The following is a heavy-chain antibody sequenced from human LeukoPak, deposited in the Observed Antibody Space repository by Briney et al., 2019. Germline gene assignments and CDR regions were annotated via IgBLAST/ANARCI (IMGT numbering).Heavy chain of an antibody. Sequence: PSETLSLTCAVYGGSFSGYYWNWIRQPPGKGLEWIGEINHSGSTNYNPSLKSRVTISVDTSKNQFSLKLSSVTAADTAVYYCARGWKGYYGSGSPPGWFDPWGQGTLVTVSS. CDR3: ARGWKGYYGSGSPPGWFDP. D-gene: IGHD3-10*01. V-gene: IGHV4-34*01. CDR1: GGSFSGYY. J-gene: IGHJ5*02. CDR2: INHSGST.